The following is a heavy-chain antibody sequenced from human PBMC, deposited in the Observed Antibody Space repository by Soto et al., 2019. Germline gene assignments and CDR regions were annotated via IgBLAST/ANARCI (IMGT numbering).Heavy chain of an antibody. D-gene: IGHD6-13*01. CDR2: IYHSGST. Sequence: SETLSLTCAVSGGAISSGGYSWSWIRQPPGKGLEWIGYIYHSGSTYYNPSLKSRVTISVDRSKNQFSLKLSSVTAADTAVYYCARDGSSSGWFDPWGQGTLVTVSS. CDR1: GGAISSGGYS. CDR3: ARDGSSSGWFDP. J-gene: IGHJ5*02. V-gene: IGHV4-30-2*01.